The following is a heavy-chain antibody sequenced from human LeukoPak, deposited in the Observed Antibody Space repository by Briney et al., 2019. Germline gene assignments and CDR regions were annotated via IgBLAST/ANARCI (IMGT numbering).Heavy chain of an antibody. CDR3: ARTIKSGNYYWFDP. Sequence: SETLSLTCTVSGGSISNYYWSWIRQPPGEGLEWIGFISYTGSTNYNPSLKSRVTVSVDTSKNQFSLKVTSVTAADTTVYYCARTIKSGNYYWFDPWGQGTLVTVSS. CDR1: GGSISNYY. CDR2: ISYTGST. D-gene: IGHD1-26*01. J-gene: IGHJ5*02. V-gene: IGHV4-59*01.